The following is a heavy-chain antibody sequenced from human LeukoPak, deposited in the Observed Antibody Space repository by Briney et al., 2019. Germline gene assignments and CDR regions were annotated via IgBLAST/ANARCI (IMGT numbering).Heavy chain of an antibody. CDR2: ISGSGAGT. V-gene: IGHV3-23*01. Sequence: PGGSLRLSCAASGFTFSSYAMSWVRQAPGKGLEWVSGISGSGAGTYYADSVKGRFTISRDNSKNTLYLQMSSLRAEDAAIYYRAKDRRQVIVDYFDYWGQGTLVTVSS. D-gene: IGHD3-22*01. CDR1: GFTFSSYA. J-gene: IGHJ4*02. CDR3: AKDRRQVIVDYFDY.